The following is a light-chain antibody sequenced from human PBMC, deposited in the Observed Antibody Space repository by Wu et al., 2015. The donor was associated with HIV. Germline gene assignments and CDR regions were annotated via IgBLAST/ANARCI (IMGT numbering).Light chain of an antibody. V-gene: IGKV3-11*01. Sequence: EIVMTQSPATLSVSPGERATLSCRASQSISSKFAWYQQKPGQAPRLLIYDTSNRATGIPARFSGSGSGTDFTLTISSLEPEDFAVYYCQQRSNWPPVTFGGGTKVEIK. J-gene: IGKJ4*01. CDR1: QSISSK. CDR3: QQRSNWPPVT. CDR2: DTS.